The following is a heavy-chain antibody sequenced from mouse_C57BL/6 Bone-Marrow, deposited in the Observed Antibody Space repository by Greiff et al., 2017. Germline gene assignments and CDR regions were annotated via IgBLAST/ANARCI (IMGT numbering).Heavy chain of an antibody. V-gene: IGHV14-4*01. CDR1: GFNIKDDY. D-gene: IGHD1-1*01. CDR2: IDPENGDT. Sequence: VQLQQSGAELVRPGASVKLSCTASGFNIKDDYMHWVKQRPEQGLEWIGWIDPENGDTEYASKFQGKATITADTSSNTAYLQLSSLTSEDTAVYYCTPYNYGSLFAYWGQGTRVTVSA. J-gene: IGHJ3*01. CDR3: TPYNYGSLFAY.